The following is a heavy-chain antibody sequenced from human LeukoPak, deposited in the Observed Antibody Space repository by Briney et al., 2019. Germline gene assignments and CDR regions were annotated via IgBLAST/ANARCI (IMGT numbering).Heavy chain of an antibody. CDR3: AKDQSRAVTGTWDF. CDR1: GXTFSSFG. V-gene: IGHV3-30*18. CDR2: ISYDGSAG. D-gene: IGHD6-19*01. J-gene: IGHJ4*02. Sequence: PGGSLRLSCAASGXTFSSFGIHWVRRAPGKGLEWVGPISYDGSAGYYADSVRGRFTVSRDNSKTTVYLQMNRLRPKDTAVYHCAKDQSRAVTGTWDFWGQGTLVTVSS.